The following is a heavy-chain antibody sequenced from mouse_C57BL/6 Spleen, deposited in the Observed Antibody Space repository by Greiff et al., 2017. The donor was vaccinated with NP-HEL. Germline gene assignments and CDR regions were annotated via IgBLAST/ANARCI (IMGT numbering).Heavy chain of an antibody. CDR1: GYAFSSYW. Sequence: QVQLKESGAELVKPGASVKISCKASGYAFSSYWMNWVKQRPGKGLEWIGQIYPGDGDTNYNGKFKGKATLTADKSSSTAYMQLSSLTSEDSAVYFCARRFYDYDGAMDYWGQGTSVTVSS. V-gene: IGHV1-80*01. J-gene: IGHJ4*01. D-gene: IGHD2-4*01. CDR2: IYPGDGDT. CDR3: ARRFYDYDGAMDY.